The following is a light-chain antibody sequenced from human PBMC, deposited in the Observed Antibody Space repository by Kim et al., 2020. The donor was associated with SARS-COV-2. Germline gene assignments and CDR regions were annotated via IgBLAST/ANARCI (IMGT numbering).Light chain of an antibody. CDR2: DAS. CDR3: QHYNGY. J-gene: IGKJ2*01. CDR1: QSMSTW. Sequence: STLSASVGDRGTITCRASQSMSTWLAWYPQKPGQAPKLLIYDASTLESGVPSRFSGSGSGTEFTLTISSLQYDDFATYYCQHYNGYFGQGTKLEI. V-gene: IGKV1-5*01.